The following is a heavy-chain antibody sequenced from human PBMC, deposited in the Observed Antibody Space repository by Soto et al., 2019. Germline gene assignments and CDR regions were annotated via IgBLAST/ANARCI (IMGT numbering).Heavy chain of an antibody. Sequence: GGSLRLSCAASGFTVSSNYMSWVRQAPGKGLEWVSVIYSGGSTYYADSVKGRFTISRDNSKNTLYLQMNSLRAEDTAVYYCAREALLWFGEPRAYYYMDVWGKGTTVTVSS. D-gene: IGHD3-10*01. CDR3: AREALLWFGEPRAYYYMDV. V-gene: IGHV3-66*01. CDR2: IYSGGST. CDR1: GFTVSSNY. J-gene: IGHJ6*03.